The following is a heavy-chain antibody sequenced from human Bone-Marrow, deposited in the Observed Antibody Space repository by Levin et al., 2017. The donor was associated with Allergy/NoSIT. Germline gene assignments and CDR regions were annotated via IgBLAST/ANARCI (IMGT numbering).Heavy chain of an antibody. D-gene: IGHD6-6*01. J-gene: IGHJ4*02. CDR3: AKTSRSSMDPDY. Sequence: GGSLRLSCAASGFTFSSFWMSWVRQAPGKGLEWVANIKQDGSEQYYLDSVRGRFTISRDNAENSLYLQMNSLRVEDPAVYYCAKTSRSSMDPDYWGQGTLVTVSS. CDR2: IKQDGSEQ. CDR1: GFTFSSFW. V-gene: IGHV3-7*01.